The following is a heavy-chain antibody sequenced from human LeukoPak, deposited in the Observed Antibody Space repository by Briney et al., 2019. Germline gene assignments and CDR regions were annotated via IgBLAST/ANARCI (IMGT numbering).Heavy chain of an antibody. D-gene: IGHD6-19*01. CDR1: GYTFTGYY. CDR2: INPNSGGT. J-gene: IGHJ5*02. CDR3: ARCLTPGSGWEYNWFDP. Sequence: ASVKVSCKASGYTFTGYYMRWVRQAPGQGLEWMGRINPNSGGTNYAQKFQGRVTITRDTSISTAYMELSRLRSDDTAVYYCARCLTPGSGWEYNWFDPWGQGTLVTVSS. V-gene: IGHV1-2*06.